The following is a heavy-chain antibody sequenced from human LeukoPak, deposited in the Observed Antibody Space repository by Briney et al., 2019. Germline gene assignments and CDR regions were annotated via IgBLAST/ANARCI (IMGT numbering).Heavy chain of an antibody. Sequence: PGGSLRLSCAASGFTFSSYSMNWVRQAPGKGLGWVSYISSSSSTIYYADSVKGRFTISRDNAKNSLYLQMNSLRDEDTAVYYCGREHEPMVVAATGFDYWGQGTLVTVSS. CDR3: GREHEPMVVAATGFDY. CDR1: GFTFSSYS. D-gene: IGHD2-15*01. CDR2: ISSSSSTI. V-gene: IGHV3-48*02. J-gene: IGHJ4*02.